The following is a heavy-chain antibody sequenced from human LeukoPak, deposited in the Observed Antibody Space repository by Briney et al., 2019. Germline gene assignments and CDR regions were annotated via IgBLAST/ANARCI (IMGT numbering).Heavy chain of an antibody. V-gene: IGHV3-23*01. CDR3: AKQLGYCSDGSCYFPY. D-gene: IGHD2-15*01. Sequence: PGGSLRLSCVASGFIFSTYAMNWVRQAPGKGLEWVSNLCCSDINTYYADSVQGRFTISRDNSKSTLCLQMNSLRAEDTAVYYCAKQLGYCSDGSCYFPYWGQGTLVTVSS. J-gene: IGHJ4*02. CDR2: LCCSDINT. CDR1: GFIFSTYA.